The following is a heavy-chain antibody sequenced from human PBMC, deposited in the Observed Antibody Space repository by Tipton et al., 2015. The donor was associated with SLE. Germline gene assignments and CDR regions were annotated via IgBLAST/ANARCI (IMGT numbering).Heavy chain of an antibody. V-gene: IGHV4-61*02. D-gene: IGHD6-19*01. CDR2: IYTSGST. Sequence: TLSLTCTVSGGSISSGSYYWSWIRQPAGKGLEWIGRIYTSGSTNYNPSLKSRVTMSVDTSKNQFSLKLSSVTAADTAVDYCAREPVAGTDYWGQGTLVTVSS. CDR3: AREPVAGTDY. CDR1: GGSISSGSYY. J-gene: IGHJ4*02.